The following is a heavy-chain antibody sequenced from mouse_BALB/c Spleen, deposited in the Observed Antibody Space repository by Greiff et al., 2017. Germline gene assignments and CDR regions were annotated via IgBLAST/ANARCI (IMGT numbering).Heavy chain of an antibody. CDR3: ARSGGPYYAMDY. Sequence: QVQLQQPGAELVKPGAPVKLSCKASGYTFISYWMNWVKQRPGRGLEWIGRIDPSDSETHYNQKFKDKATLTVDKSSSTAYIQLSSLTSEDSAVYYCARSGGPYYAMDYWGQGTSVTVSS. D-gene: IGHD3-1*01. V-gene: IGHV1-69*02. J-gene: IGHJ4*01. CDR1: GYTFISYW. CDR2: IDPSDSET.